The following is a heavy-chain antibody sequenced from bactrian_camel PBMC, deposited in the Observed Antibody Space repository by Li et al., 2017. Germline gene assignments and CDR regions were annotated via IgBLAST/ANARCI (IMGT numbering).Heavy chain of an antibody. V-gene: IGHV3S55*01. CDR1: GRTYVKWC. Sequence: HVQLVESGGGSVQAGGSLRLSCEGSGRTYVKWCMGWSREVPGKEREAIATIDSSGITAYADSLEGRFTISQDSARNTVYLQMNNLQPEDTATYYCAEGRGSRGEHCCSLNYWGQGTQVTVS. CDR3: AEGRGSRGEHCCSLNY. J-gene: IGHJ4*01. CDR2: IDSSGIT. D-gene: IGHD3*01.